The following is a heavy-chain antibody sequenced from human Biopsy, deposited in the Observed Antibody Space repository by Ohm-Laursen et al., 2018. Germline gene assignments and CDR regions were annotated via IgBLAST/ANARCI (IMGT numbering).Heavy chain of an antibody. CDR3: GNEVHGRDY. V-gene: IGHV4-34*08. J-gene: IGHJ4*02. CDR1: GKTFSDYY. Sequence: TLSLTCAVYGKTFSDYYWSWIRQPPGNGLEWIGQINQSGRTNYNPSLKSRVNISADKSNNQFSLKLTSVTSADTAVYFCGNEVHGRDYWGLGALVTVSS. CDR2: INQSGRT. D-gene: IGHD2-15*01.